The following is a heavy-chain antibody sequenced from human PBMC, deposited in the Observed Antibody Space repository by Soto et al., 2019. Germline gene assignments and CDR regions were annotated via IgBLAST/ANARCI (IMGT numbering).Heavy chain of an antibody. CDR3: ARDGVYGSLSY. CDR2: IGTAGDT. CDR1: GFTFSSYD. V-gene: IGHV3-13*01. Sequence: GSLRLSCAASGFTFSSYDMHCVRQATGKGLEWVSAIGTAGDTYYPGSVKGRFTISRENAKNSLYLQMNSLRAGDTAVYYCARDGVYGSLSYWGQGTLVTVSS. D-gene: IGHD2-8*01. J-gene: IGHJ4*02.